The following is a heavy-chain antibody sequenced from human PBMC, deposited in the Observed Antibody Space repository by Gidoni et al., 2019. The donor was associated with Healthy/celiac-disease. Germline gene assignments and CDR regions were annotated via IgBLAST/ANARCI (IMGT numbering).Heavy chain of an antibody. Sequence: EVQLLESGGGLVPPGGSLRLSCAASVFTFSSYAMSWVRQAPGKGLEWVSAISGSGGSTYYADSVKGRFTISRDNSKNTLYLQMNSLRAEDTAVYYCAKDPRMYYYYYMDVWGKGTTVTVSS. V-gene: IGHV3-23*01. CDR2: ISGSGGST. CDR1: VFTFSSYA. CDR3: AKDPRMYYYYYMDV. J-gene: IGHJ6*03.